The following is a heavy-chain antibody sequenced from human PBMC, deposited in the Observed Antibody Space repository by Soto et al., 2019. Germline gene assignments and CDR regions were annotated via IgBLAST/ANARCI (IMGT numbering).Heavy chain of an antibody. V-gene: IGHV4-39*01. D-gene: IGHD6-19*01. CDR2: IHYSGRV. CDR3: ALTPPIEVAGPDC. Sequence: VSLTCTVSGGSISGSHYHWGWIRQPPGKGLEWIGSIHYSGRVFYKSSLLGRVTISVDTSKNQFSLDLNSVTATDTAVHYCALTPPIEVAGPDCWGPGTLVTVAS. J-gene: IGHJ4*02. CDR1: GGSISGSHYH.